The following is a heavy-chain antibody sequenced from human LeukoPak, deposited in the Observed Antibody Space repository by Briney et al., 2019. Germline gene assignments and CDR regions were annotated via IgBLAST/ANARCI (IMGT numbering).Heavy chain of an antibody. Sequence: GASVKVSCKASGYTSTGYYMYWVRQAPGQGLEWMGRINPNSGGTNYAQKFQGRVTMTRDTSISAAYMELSRLRSDDTAVYYCARSGIIGYCSSTSCPPPYGMDVWGQGTTVTVSS. CDR2: INPNSGGT. J-gene: IGHJ6*02. V-gene: IGHV1-2*06. CDR3: ARSGIIGYCSSTSCPPPYGMDV. CDR1: GYTSTGYY. D-gene: IGHD2-2*01.